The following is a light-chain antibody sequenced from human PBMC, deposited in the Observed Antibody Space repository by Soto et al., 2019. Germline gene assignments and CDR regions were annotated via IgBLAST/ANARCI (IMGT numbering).Light chain of an antibody. V-gene: IGLV2-14*01. CDR2: DVS. Sequence: QSALTQPASVSGSPGQSITISCTGTSSDVGGHNSVSWYRQDPGKAPKLMIYDVSNRPSGVSDRFSGSKSGNTVSLTISGLQIEDEADYYCSSFTSSVTYVFGTGTKVTVL. J-gene: IGLJ1*01. CDR1: SSDVGGHNS. CDR3: SSFTSSVTYV.